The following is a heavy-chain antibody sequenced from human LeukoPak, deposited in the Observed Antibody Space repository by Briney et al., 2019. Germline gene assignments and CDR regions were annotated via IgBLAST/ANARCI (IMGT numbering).Heavy chain of an antibody. J-gene: IGHJ6*02. V-gene: IGHV1-69*04. CDR3: ARDRFYCSSTSCYLIYYYYGMDV. CDR2: IIPILGIA. D-gene: IGHD2-2*01. CDR1: GGTFSSYA. Sequence: SVKVSCKASGGTFSSYAISWVRQAPGQGLEWMGRIIPILGIANYAQKFQGRVTITADKSTSTAYMELSSLRSEDTAVYYCARDRFYCSSTSCYLIYYYYGMDVWGQGTTVTVSS.